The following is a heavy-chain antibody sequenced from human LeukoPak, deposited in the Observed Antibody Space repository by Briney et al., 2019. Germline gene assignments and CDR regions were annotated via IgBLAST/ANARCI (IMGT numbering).Heavy chain of an antibody. D-gene: IGHD5-18*01. CDR1: GFTFSSYE. Sequence: GGSLRLSCAASGFTFSSYEMNWVRQAPGKGLEWVSYISSSGSTIYYADSVKGRFTISRDNAKNSLYLQMNSLRAEDTAVYYCARGNWMGMVTFDYWGQGTLVTVSS. J-gene: IGHJ4*02. CDR2: ISSSGSTI. V-gene: IGHV3-48*03. CDR3: ARGNWMGMVTFDY.